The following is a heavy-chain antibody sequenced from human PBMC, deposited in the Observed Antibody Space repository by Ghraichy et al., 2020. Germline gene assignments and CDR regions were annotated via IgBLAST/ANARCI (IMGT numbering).Heavy chain of an antibody. CDR1: GGSFSGYY. D-gene: IGHD4-11*01. CDR3: ARGGRLQHYYYYYGMDV. CDR2: INHSGST. V-gene: IGHV4-34*01. Sequence: SETLSLTCAVYGGSFSGYYWSWIRQPPGKGLEWIGEINHSGSTNYNPSLKSRVTISVDTSKNQFSLKLSSVTAADTAVYYCARGGRLQHYYYYYGMDVWGQGTTVTVSS. J-gene: IGHJ6*02.